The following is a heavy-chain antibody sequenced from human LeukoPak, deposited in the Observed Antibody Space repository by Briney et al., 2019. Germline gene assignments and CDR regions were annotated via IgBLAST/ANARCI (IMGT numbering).Heavy chain of an antibody. D-gene: IGHD3-10*01. CDR2: IYYNGAT. J-gene: IGHJ4*02. CDR3: AKEGMIRGVIDY. Sequence: PSETLSLTCNVSGVTISTYYWTWIRQPPGKGLEWIGYIYYNGATKYNPSLKSRVTMSLDTSKNQFSLKLNSVTAADTAVYYCAKEGMIRGVIDYWGQGALVTVSS. CDR1: GVTISTYY. V-gene: IGHV4-59*12.